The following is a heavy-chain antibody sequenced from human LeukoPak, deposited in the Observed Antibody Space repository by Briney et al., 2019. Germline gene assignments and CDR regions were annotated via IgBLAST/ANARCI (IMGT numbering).Heavy chain of an antibody. CDR1: GDSISYYY. D-gene: IGHD6-13*01. V-gene: IGHV4-4*07. Sequence: SETLSLTCTVSGDSISYYYWSWIRQPAGKGLEWIGRISTSGTTNYNPSLKSRVTMSVDTSKNQFSLKLSSVTAADTAVYYCARDVVAAAGTWDYWGQGTLVTVSS. J-gene: IGHJ4*02. CDR2: ISTSGTT. CDR3: ARDVVAAAGTWDY.